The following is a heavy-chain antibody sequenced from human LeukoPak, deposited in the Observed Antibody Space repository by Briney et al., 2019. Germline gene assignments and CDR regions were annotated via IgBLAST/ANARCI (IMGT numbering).Heavy chain of an antibody. J-gene: IGHJ3*02. CDR1: GYIFTSYW. CDR2: IYPGDSDA. Sequence: GESLKISCKCSGYIFTSYWIAWVRQMPGKGLEWMGIIYPGDSDARYSPSLQGQVTISADASINTAYLQWGGLKASDTAMYYCARSPRDSYREAFDIWGEGTMVTVSS. D-gene: IGHD5-24*01. V-gene: IGHV5-51*01. CDR3: ARSPRDSYREAFDI.